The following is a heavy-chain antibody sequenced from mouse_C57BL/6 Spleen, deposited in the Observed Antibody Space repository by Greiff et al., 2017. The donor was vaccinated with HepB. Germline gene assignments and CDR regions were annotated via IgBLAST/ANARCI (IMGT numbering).Heavy chain of an antibody. Sequence: QVQLQQSGAELVKPGASVKLSCKASGYTFTSYWMQWVKQRPGQGLEWIGEIDPSDSYTNYNQKFKGKATLTVDTSSSTAYMQLSSLTSEDSAVYYCARSYYYGSSCYFDYWGQGTTLTVSS. J-gene: IGHJ2*01. CDR1: GYTFTSYW. CDR2: IDPSDSYT. D-gene: IGHD1-1*01. V-gene: IGHV1-50*01. CDR3: ARSYYYGSSCYFDY.